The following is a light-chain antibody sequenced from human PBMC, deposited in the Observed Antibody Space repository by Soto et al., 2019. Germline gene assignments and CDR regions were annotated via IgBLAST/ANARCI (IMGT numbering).Light chain of an antibody. Sequence: DIQMTQSPSSLSASVGDRVTITCQANQDIDNYLNWYQQKPGKGPKLLIHDASNLEPGVPSRFMRSGSGTDFTLTITRLQTEDLATYYCQQHGDLPFIFGPGTKVDIK. CDR3: QQHGDLPFI. V-gene: IGKV1-33*01. J-gene: IGKJ3*01. CDR2: DAS. CDR1: QDIDNY.